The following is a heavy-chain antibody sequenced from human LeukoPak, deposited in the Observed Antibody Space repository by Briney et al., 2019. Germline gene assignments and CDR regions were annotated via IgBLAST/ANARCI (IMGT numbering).Heavy chain of an antibody. CDR2: IWYDGSNK. CDR1: GFTFSSYG. J-gene: IGHJ4*02. V-gene: IGHV3-33*06. Sequence: PGRSLRLSCAASGFTFSSYGMHWVRQAPGKGLEWVAVIWYDGSNKYYADSVKGRFTISRDNSKNTLYLQMNSLRAEDTAVYYCAKDSKESGFDYWGQETLVTVSS. CDR3: AKDSKESGFDY. D-gene: IGHD3-10*01.